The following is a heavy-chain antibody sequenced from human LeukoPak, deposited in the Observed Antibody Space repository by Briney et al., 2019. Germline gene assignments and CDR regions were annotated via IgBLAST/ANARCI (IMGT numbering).Heavy chain of an antibody. CDR2: ISGAGDSI. V-gene: IGHV3-23*01. Sequence: GGSLRLSCAASGFTFTSYALDWVRQAPGKGLEWISVISGAGDSIYYADSVKGRFTISRDNSKNTLYLQMNSLRVEDTAIYFCARDEYKADAYWGQGTLVTVSS. D-gene: IGHD2/OR15-2a*01. J-gene: IGHJ4*02. CDR3: ARDEYKADAY. CDR1: GFTFTSYA.